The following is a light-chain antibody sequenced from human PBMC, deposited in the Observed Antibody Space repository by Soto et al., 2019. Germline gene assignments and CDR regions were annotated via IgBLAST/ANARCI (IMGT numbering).Light chain of an antibody. J-gene: IGLJ3*02. CDR1: SSNLRTGYD. CDR2: GNI. CDR3: QSYDSSLVAWV. V-gene: IGLV1-40*01. Sequence: QSVSTQPPSVSVAPGQRVTIPCTGNSSNLRTGYDVNWYQQLPQTAPKLLIYGNINRPSGVPDRFSGSKSGTSASLAITGIQAEDEADYSCQSYDSSLVAWVFGGGTKLTVL.